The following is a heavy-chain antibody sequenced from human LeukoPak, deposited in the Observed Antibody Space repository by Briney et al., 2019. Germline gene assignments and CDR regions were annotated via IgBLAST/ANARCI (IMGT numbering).Heavy chain of an antibody. J-gene: IGHJ4*02. Sequence: SQTLSLTCTVSGGSISSGSYYWSWIRQPAGKGLEWIGRIYTSGSTNYNHSLKSRVTISVDASKNQFSLKLSSVTAADTAVYYCARSGHYYDSSGHYSYYFDYWGQGTLATVSS. CDR1: GGSISSGSYY. CDR3: ARSGHYYDSSGHYSYYFDY. V-gene: IGHV4-61*02. D-gene: IGHD3-22*01. CDR2: IYTSGST.